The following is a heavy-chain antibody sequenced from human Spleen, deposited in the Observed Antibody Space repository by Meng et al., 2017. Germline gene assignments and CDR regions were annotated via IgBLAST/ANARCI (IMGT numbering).Heavy chain of an antibody. CDR3: ARVGSSSWFVAD. CDR1: GGSIRSSNW. J-gene: IGHJ4*02. Sequence: VELQESGPGLLKPSGTLSLPGAVSGGSIRSSNWWSWVRQSPGKGLELIGEIYDGGSTTYNPSLKSRVTISVDKSKNQFSLKLSSVTAADTAVYYCARVGSSSWFVADWGQGTLVTVSS. V-gene: IGHV4-4*02. D-gene: IGHD6-13*01. CDR2: IYDGGST.